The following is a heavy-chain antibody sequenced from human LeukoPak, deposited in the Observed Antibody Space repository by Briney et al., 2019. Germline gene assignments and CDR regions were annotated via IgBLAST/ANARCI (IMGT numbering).Heavy chain of an antibody. CDR2: INTDGSSA. Sequence: HAGESLRLSCAASGFTFSSHWMHWVRQAPGQGLVWVSLINTDGSSATYADSVKGRFTISRDNARNTLYLQMNSLRAEDTAVYYCTRQMPAIRYFDFWGQGTLVTVSS. CDR3: TRQMPAIRYFDF. CDR1: GFTFSSHW. D-gene: IGHD5-24*01. V-gene: IGHV3-74*01. J-gene: IGHJ4*02.